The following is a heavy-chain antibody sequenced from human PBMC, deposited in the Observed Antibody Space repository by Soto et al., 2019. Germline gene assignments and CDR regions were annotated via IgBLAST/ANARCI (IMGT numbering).Heavy chain of an antibody. Sequence: ASVKVSCKASGGTFSSYAISWVRQAPGQGLEWLGRINPKSGGTSTAQKFQGWVTMTTDTSISTASMELTRLTSDDTAIYYCARGDSTDCSNGVCSFFYNHDMDVWGQGTTVTVSS. CDR1: GGTFSSYA. J-gene: IGHJ6*02. D-gene: IGHD2-8*01. V-gene: IGHV1-2*04. CDR2: INPKSGGT. CDR3: ARGDSTDCSNGVCSFFYNHDMDV.